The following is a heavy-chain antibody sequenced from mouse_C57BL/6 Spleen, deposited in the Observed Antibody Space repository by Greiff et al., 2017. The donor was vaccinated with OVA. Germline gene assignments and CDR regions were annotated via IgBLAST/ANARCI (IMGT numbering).Heavy chain of an antibody. V-gene: IGHV1-26*01. D-gene: IGHD2-12*01. J-gene: IGHJ4*01. CDR3: APYSSDY. CDR1: GYTFTDYY. CDR2: INPNNGGT. Sequence: EVQLQQSGPELVKPGASVKISCKASGYTFTDYYMNWVKQSHGKSLEWIGAINPNNGGTSYNQKFKGKATLTVDKSSSTAYMELRSLTSEDSAVYYCAPYSSDYWGQGTSVTVSS.